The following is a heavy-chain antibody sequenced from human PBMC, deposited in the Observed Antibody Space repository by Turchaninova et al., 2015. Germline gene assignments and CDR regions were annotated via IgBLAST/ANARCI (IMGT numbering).Heavy chain of an antibody. CDR1: VYNFTEFV. V-gene: IGHV1-18*04. D-gene: IGHD3-16*02. Sequence: QVQLLQSGAEVKRLGVAVKSACECFVYNFTEFVIKWGRLAPGQGPEWMGWISTYNGDTHTAQKFHGRVTMTRETSTATAYMELRSLTSDDTAVYYCARFMSSSYGMDVWGRGTTITVSS. J-gene: IGHJ6*02. CDR2: ISTYNGDT. CDR3: ARFMSSSYGMDV.